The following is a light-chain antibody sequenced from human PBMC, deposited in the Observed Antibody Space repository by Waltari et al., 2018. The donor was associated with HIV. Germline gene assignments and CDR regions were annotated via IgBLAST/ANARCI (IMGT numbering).Light chain of an antibody. CDR1: TGAFTSGHS. V-gene: IGLV7-46*01. CDR3: LLSDGVALV. Sequence: QAVVPQEPSLTVSPGGTVTPPCGSSTGAFTSGHSPYWFQQRPGQAPRTHIYETSNNHSRSLARFSGSLLGGKDALTRSGSQTEDDADYYCLLSDGVALVFGRETKLTV. CDR2: ETS. J-gene: IGLJ3*02.